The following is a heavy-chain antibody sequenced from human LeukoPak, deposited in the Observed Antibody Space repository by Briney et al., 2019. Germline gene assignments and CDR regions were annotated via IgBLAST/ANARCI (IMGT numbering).Heavy chain of an antibody. D-gene: IGHD6-19*01. V-gene: IGHV3-21*01. J-gene: IGHJ4*02. CDR3: ATSSGWYGWAFDY. CDR1: GFTFSSYS. CDR2: ISSSSSYI. Sequence: GGSLRLSCAASGFTFSSYSMNWVRQAPGKGLEWGSSISSSSSYIYYADSVKGRFTISRDNAKNSLYLQMNSLRAEDTAVYYCATSSGWYGWAFDYWGQGTLVTVSS.